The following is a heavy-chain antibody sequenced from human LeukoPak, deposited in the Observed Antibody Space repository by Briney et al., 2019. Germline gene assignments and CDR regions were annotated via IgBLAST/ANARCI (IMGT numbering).Heavy chain of an antibody. D-gene: IGHD3-3*01. J-gene: IGHJ4*02. Sequence: SETLSLTCVVSGSSLSTHHWSWIRQSPERGLEWIGYISDSGSTNYNPSLKSRVTISVDTSKNQFSLMLSSVTAADTAVYYCAKHNNFWSGYADHWGQGTLVTVSS. CDR1: GSSLSTHH. V-gene: IGHV4-59*11. CDR3: AKHNNFWSGYADH. CDR2: ISDSGST.